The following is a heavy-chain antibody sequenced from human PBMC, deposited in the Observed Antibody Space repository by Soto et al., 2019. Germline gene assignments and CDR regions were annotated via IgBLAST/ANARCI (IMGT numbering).Heavy chain of an antibody. V-gene: IGHV3-30-3*01. D-gene: IGHD1-26*01. CDR1: GFTFSSYA. J-gene: IGHJ4*02. CDR2: ISYDGSNK. CDR3: VRGGGRRGAPL. Sequence: GGSLRLSCAASGFTFSSYAMHWVRQAPGKGLEWVAVISYDGSNKYYADSVKGRFTISRDNSKNTLYLQMNSLRAEDTAVYYCVRGGGRRGAPLWGQGTLVTVSS.